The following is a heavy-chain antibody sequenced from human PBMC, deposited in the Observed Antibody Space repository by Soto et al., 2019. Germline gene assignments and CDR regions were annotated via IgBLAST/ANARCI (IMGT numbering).Heavy chain of an antibody. CDR1: GFTFSSYG. CDR3: ARVSPLANYDSSGYPFDY. J-gene: IGHJ4*02. V-gene: IGHV3-33*01. D-gene: IGHD3-22*01. Sequence: GGSLRLSCAASGFTFSSYGMHWVRQAPGKGLEWVAVIWYDGSNKYYADSVKGRFTISRDNSKNTLYLQMNSLRAEDTAVYYFARVSPLANYDSSGYPFDYWGQGTLVTVSS. CDR2: IWYDGSNK.